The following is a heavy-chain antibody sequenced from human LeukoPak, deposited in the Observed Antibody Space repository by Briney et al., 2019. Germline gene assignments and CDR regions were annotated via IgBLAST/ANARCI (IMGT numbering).Heavy chain of an antibody. Sequence: GGSLRLSCAASGFTVSSNYMSWVRQAPGKGLEWVSVIYSGGSTYYADSVKGRFTISRDNARNSLYLQMNSLRAEDTAVYYCARDRDWNSGFDYWGQGTLVTVSS. CDR1: GFTVSSNY. D-gene: IGHD1-7*01. J-gene: IGHJ4*02. CDR3: ARDRDWNSGFDY. V-gene: IGHV3-66*01. CDR2: IYSGGST.